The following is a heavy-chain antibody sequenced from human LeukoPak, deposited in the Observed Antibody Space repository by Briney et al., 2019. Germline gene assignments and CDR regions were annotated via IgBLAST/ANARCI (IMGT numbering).Heavy chain of an antibody. CDR2: THHSGTT. D-gene: IGHD1-7*01. J-gene: IGHJ3*02. CDR3: ARNNSNYAAFDI. Sequence: SETLSLTCTVSGGSVNDGGFSWSWIRQPLGKGLGWIGYTHHSGTTYYNPSLRGRVTMSVDTSKNHFSLKLTSATAADTAVYFCARNNSNYAAFDIWGQGTMVTVSS. CDR1: GGSVNDGGFS. V-gene: IGHV4-30-2*01.